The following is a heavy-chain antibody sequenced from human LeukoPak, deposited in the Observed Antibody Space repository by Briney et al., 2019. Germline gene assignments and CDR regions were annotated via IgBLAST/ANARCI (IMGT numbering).Heavy chain of an antibody. CDR2: IYHIGST. CDR1: GYSIIRGYY. J-gene: IGHJ4*02. CDR3: ARAGWIITSGIDY. D-gene: IGHD3-10*01. V-gene: IGHV4-38-2*01. Sequence: SETLSLTCVLSGYSIIRGYYWAWIRQPPGKGLEWIGTIYHIGSTYYTPSLGSRVTISVDTSKNEFSLNLKSVTAADTAVYYCARAGWIITSGIDYWGQGALVTVSS.